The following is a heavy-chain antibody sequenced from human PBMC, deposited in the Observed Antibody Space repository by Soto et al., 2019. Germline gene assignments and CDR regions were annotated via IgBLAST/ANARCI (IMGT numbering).Heavy chain of an antibody. Sequence: QVQLQESRPGLVKPSQTLSLTCTVSGGSISSGDYYWSWIRQPPGKGLAWIGYIYYSGRTHYNPSLKSRVTISVDTSKNQFSLKLSSVTAADTAVYYCARERPDGARLDPWGQGTLVTVSS. J-gene: IGHJ5*02. V-gene: IGHV4-30-4*01. CDR2: IYYSGRT. CDR1: GGSISSGDYY. D-gene: IGHD6-6*01. CDR3: ARERPDGARLDP.